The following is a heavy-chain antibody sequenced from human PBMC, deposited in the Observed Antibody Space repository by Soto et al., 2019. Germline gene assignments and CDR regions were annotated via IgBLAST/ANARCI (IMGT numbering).Heavy chain of an antibody. CDR1: GYTFTSYG. Sequence: QVQLVQSGAEVKKPGASVKVSCKASGYTFTSYGISWVRQAPGQGLEWMGCISAYNGNTNYAQKRQGRVTMTTDTSSSTAYMELRSLGSDDTAMYYWARLPVVGGGATRAFDFWGQGTMVTVSS. CDR2: ISAYNGNT. J-gene: IGHJ3*01. V-gene: IGHV1-18*01. D-gene: IGHD1-26*01. CDR3: ARLPVVGGGATRAFDF.